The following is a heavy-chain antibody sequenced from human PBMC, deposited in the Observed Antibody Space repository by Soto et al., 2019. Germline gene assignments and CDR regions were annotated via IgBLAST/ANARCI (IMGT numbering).Heavy chain of an antibody. V-gene: IGHV3-64*01. J-gene: IGHJ5*02. Sequence: EVQLVESGGGLVQPGGSLRLSCAASGFTFSSSRMHWVRQAPGKGLEYISTISSNGGSTYYATSVKGRFTISRDNSKNTLYLQMGSLRAEDMAVYYCARDPGGFGRFDPWGQGTLVTVSS. CDR3: ARDPGGFGRFDP. CDR2: ISSNGGST. D-gene: IGHD3-16*01. CDR1: GFTFSSSR.